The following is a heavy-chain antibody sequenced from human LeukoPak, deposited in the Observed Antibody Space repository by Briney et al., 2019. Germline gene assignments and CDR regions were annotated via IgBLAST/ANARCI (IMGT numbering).Heavy chain of an antibody. D-gene: IGHD6-13*01. V-gene: IGHV3-23*01. Sequence: GGSLRLSCAASGFTFRSYAMSWVRQAPGKGLEWVSTVTGGGGTTYYADSVKGRFTISRDNSKNTVYLQLNSLRAEDTAVYYCARDVSSSWYYFDYWGQGTLVTVSS. CDR3: ARDVSSSWYYFDY. J-gene: IGHJ4*02. CDR1: GFTFRSYA. CDR2: VTGGGGTT.